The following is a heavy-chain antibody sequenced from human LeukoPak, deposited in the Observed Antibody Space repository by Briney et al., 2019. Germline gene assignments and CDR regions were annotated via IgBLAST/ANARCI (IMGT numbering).Heavy chain of an antibody. CDR3: AKDLAGGMDV. D-gene: IGHD2-21*01. Sequence: GGSLRLSCAASGFTFSSYGMHWVRQAPGKGLEWVAVISYDGSNKYYADSVKGRFTISRDNSKNTLYLQMNSLRAEDTAVCYCAKDLAGGMDVWGQGTTVTVSS. V-gene: IGHV3-30*18. CDR2: ISYDGSNK. CDR1: GFTFSSYG. J-gene: IGHJ6*02.